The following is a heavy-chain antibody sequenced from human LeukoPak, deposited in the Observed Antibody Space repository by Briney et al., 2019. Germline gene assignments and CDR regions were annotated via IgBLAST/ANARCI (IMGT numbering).Heavy chain of an antibody. CDR1: GYTFTGYY. V-gene: IGHV1-2*02. CDR3: ARDSGSSSWYSFDY. CDR2: INPNSGGT. J-gene: IGHJ4*02. D-gene: IGHD6-13*01. Sequence: ASVPVSCKASGYTFTGYYMHWVRQAPGPGQEWMGWINPNSGGTNYAQKFQGRVTMTRDTSISTAYMELSRLRSDDTAVYYCARDSGSSSWYSFDYWGQGTLVTVSS.